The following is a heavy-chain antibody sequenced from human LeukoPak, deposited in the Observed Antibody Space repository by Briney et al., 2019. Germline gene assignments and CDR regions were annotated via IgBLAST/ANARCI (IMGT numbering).Heavy chain of an antibody. CDR3: AREGTLLGGWFDP. V-gene: IGHV4-4*07. CDR1: GGSISSYY. D-gene: IGHD3-16*01. Sequence: SETLSLTCTVSGGSISSYYWSWVRQPAGKGLEWVGRIYTSGSTNYNPSLKSRVTISVDTSKNQFSLKLSSVTAADTAVYYCAREGTLLGGWFDPWGQGTLVTVSS. J-gene: IGHJ5*02. CDR2: IYTSGST.